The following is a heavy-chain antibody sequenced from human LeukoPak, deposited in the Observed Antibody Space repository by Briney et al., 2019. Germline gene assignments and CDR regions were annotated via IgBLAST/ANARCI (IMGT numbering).Heavy chain of an antibody. CDR2: INHSGST. V-gene: IGHV4-34*01. CDR3: ARRGVVVVAAALYNWFDP. Sequence: SETLSLTCAVYGGSFSGYYWSWIRQPPGKGLEWIGEINHSGSTNYNPSLNSRVTISVDTSKNQFSLKLSSVTAADTAVYYCARRGVVVVAAALYNWFDPWGQGTLVTVSS. J-gene: IGHJ5*02. CDR1: GGSFSGYY. D-gene: IGHD2-15*01.